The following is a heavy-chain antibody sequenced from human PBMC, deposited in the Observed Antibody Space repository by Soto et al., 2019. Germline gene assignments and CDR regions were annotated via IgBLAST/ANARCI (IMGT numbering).Heavy chain of an antibody. D-gene: IGHD3-10*01. CDR3: AKTPISPRRGVIPGPDY. V-gene: IGHV3-33*06. CDR1: GFTFSSYG. Sequence: HPGGSLRLSCAASGFTFSSYGMHWVRQAPGKGLEWVAVIWYDGSNKYYADSVKGRFTISRDNSKNTLYLQMNSLRAEDTAVYYCAKTPISPRRGVIPGPDYWGQGTLVTVSS. CDR2: IWYDGSNK. J-gene: IGHJ4*02.